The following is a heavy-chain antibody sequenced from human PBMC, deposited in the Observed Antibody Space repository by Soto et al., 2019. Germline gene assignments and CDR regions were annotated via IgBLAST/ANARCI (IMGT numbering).Heavy chain of an antibody. CDR3: ARESRDGYKRHFDY. CDR1: GGSISSSSYY. J-gene: IGHJ4*02. V-gene: IGHV4-61*01. Sequence: SETLSLTCTVSGGSISSSSYYWGWIRQPPGKGLDWIGYVSYSGSTNYNPSLKSRVTVSVDTSKNQFSLRLTSVTAADTAVYYCARESRDGYKRHFDYWGQGTLVTVSS. D-gene: IGHD5-12*01. CDR2: VSYSGST.